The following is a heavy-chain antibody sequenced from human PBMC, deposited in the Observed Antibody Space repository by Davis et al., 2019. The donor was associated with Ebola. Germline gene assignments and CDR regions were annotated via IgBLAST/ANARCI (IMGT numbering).Heavy chain of an antibody. CDR1: VITFSSYA. Sequence: SPKPPRAYSVITFSSYAMTSVRQAPGTGLEWVPAFSGSGGTTYYAGSVKGRFAISRDNSRGTLYLQMNSLRVEDSAIYYCVKDSSNIWFDIWGQGTLVTVSS. CDR3: VKDSSNIWFDI. J-gene: IGHJ3*02. CDR2: FSGSGGTT. V-gene: IGHV3-23*01. D-gene: IGHD2/OR15-2a*01.